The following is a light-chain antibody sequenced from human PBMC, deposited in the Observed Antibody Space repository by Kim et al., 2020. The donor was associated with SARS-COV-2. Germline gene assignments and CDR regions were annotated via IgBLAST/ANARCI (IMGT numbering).Light chain of an antibody. CDR1: RSVSTY. Sequence: LAAGERAALACRASRSVSTYLAWYQQGPGQAPRLLIYDASNRATGIPARFSGSGSGTDFTLTISSLEREDFAVYYCQQRGDWPPTFGGGTKVDIK. J-gene: IGKJ4*01. V-gene: IGKV3-11*01. CDR3: QQRGDWPPT. CDR2: DAS.